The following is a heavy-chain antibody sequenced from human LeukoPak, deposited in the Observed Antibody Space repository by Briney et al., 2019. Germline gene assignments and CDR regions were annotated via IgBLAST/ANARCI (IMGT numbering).Heavy chain of an antibody. J-gene: IGHJ4*02. D-gene: IGHD6-19*01. CDR3: ATRNNGWYYFDY. CDR2: ISSSSSDI. Sequence: PGGSLRLSCAASGFTFSTYNMNWVRQAPGKGLEWVSVISSSSSDIYYADSVKGRFTISRDNAKNSLYLEMNTLRAEDTAVYYCATRNNGWYYFDYWGQGTLVTVSS. CDR1: GFTFSTYN. V-gene: IGHV3-21*01.